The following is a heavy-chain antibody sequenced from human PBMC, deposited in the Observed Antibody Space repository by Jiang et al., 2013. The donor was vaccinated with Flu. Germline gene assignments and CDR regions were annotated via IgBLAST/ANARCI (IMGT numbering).Heavy chain of an antibody. CDR3: AKERQGFIVGYYYGMDV. V-gene: IGHV3-23*01. CDR2: ISDSGGST. CDR1: GFTFSSYA. J-gene: IGHJ6*02. Sequence: VQLLESGGGFVQPGGSLRLSCAASGFTFSSYAMSWVRQAPGKGLEWVSTISDSGGSTYYADSVKGRSTISRDNSKNTLYLQMNSLRAEDTAVYYCAKERQGFIVGYYYGMDVWGQGTAVTVSS. D-gene: IGHD3-10*01.